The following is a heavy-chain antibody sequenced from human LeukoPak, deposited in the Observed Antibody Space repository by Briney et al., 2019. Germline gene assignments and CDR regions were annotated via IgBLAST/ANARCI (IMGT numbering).Heavy chain of an antibody. CDR1: GFTFSSSG. V-gene: IGHV3-30*18. CDR3: AKDTMTTIGANYDYYYIDA. CDR2: ISYDGSHN. Sequence: GGSLRLSCAASGFTFSSSGMHWVRQAPGKGLEWVAIISYDGSHNYYADSVKGRFTISRDNSKNTVHLQMNRLRAEDTSVYYCAKDTMTTIGANYDYYYIDAWGKGTTVTVSS. D-gene: IGHD3-16*01. J-gene: IGHJ6*03.